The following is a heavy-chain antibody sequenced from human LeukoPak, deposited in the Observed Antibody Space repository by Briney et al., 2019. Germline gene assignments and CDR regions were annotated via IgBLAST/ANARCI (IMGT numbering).Heavy chain of an antibody. CDR2: MYYSGST. Sequence: PSETLSLTCAVSGGSISSSSYYWSWIRQPPGKGLEWIGSMYYSGSTYYNPSLKSRVTISVDTSKNQFSLKLSSVTAADTALYYCARHSSLRTFDYWGQGTLVTVSS. J-gene: IGHJ4*02. CDR1: GGSISSSSYY. CDR3: ARHSSLRTFDY. V-gene: IGHV4-39*01. D-gene: IGHD1-1*01.